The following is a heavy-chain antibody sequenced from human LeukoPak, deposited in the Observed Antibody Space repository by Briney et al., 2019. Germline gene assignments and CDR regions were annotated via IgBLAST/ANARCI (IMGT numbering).Heavy chain of an antibody. CDR3: ARERPPYYYGSGSYRAFDI. D-gene: IGHD3-10*01. V-gene: IGHV4-34*01. Sequence: SSETRSLTCAVYGGSFSGYYWSWIRQPPGKGLEWIGEINHSGSTNYNPSLKSRVTISVDTSKNQFSLKLSSVTAADTAVYYCARERPPYYYGSGSYRAFDIWGQGTMVTVSS. CDR2: INHSGST. CDR1: GGSFSGYY. J-gene: IGHJ3*02.